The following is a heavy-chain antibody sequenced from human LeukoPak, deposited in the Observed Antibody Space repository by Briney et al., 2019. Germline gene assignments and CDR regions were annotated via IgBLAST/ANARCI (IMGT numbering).Heavy chain of an antibody. D-gene: IGHD2-21*02. CDR2: ISWDGDGT. CDR1: GFKLEDFG. Sequence: GESLRLSCSGSGFKLEDFGMNWVRQAPGKGLEWVAGISWDGDGTSYADSVRGRFTISRDNAKKSVYLQMNTLRAGDTALYYCARDRGATWYSLEDWGQGTLVTVS. J-gene: IGHJ4*02. CDR3: ARDRGATWYSLED. V-gene: IGHV3-20*04.